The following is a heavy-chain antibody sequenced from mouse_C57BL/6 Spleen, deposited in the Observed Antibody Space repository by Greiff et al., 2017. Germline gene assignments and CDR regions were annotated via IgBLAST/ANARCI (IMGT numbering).Heavy chain of an antibody. CDR2: ISYDGSN. V-gene: IGHV3-6*01. J-gene: IGHJ3*01. Sequence: ESGPGLVKPSQSLSLTCSVSGYSITSGYYWNWIRQFPGNKLEWMGYISYDGSNNYNPSLKNRNSITSDTSKNQFFLKLHSVTTEDKATYYCARADGYERFAYWGQGTLVTVSA. CDR3: ARADGYERFAY. CDR1: GYSITSGYY. D-gene: IGHD2-2*01.